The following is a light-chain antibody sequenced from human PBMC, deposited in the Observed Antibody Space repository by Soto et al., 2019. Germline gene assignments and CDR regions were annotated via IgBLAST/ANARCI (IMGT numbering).Light chain of an antibody. CDR2: DVD. V-gene: IGLV2-11*01. CDR1: SSDVGGYNY. Sequence: ALTQPRSVSGSPGQSVTISCTGTSSDVGGYNYVSWYQHHPGKAPKLMIYDVDKRPSGVPGRFSGSKSGNTASLTISGLQAEDEADYFCTSPTPGSLYVFGTGTKVTVL. J-gene: IGLJ1*01. CDR3: TSPTPGSLYV.